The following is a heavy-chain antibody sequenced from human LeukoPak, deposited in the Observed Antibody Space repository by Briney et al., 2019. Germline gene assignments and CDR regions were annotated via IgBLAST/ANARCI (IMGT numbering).Heavy chain of an antibody. CDR1: GDTVSSNSAA. CDR3: ARDRDGVDAFDV. Sequence: SQTLSLTCAISGDTVSSNSAAWNWMRQFPSRGLEWLGRTYYRSKWYNDYAVFVRSRITINPDTSKNQFSLQLRSVTPEDTAVYYCARDRDGVDAFDVWGQGTMVTVSS. D-gene: IGHD2-8*01. V-gene: IGHV6-1*01. CDR2: TYYRSKWYN. J-gene: IGHJ3*01.